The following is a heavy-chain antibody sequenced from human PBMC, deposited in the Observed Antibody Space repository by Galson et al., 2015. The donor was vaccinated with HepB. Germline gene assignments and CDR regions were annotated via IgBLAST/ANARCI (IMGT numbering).Heavy chain of an antibody. V-gene: IGHV7-4-1*02. CDR2: INTNTGNP. CDR3: ARTPYYGSGSYSNAWFDP. D-gene: IGHD3-10*01. J-gene: IGHJ5*02. CDR1: GYSFTNYA. Sequence: CKASGYSFTNYAMNWVRQAPGQGLEWMGWINTNTGNPTYAQGFTGRFVFSLDTSVSTTYLQISSLKAEDTAVYYCARTPYYGSGSYSNAWFDPWGQGTLVTVSS.